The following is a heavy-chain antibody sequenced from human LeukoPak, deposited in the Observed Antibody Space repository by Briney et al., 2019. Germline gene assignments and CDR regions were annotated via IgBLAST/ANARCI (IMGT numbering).Heavy chain of an antibody. CDR2: ISDSGGST. Sequence: TGGSLRLSCAASGFTFSSYWMSWVRQAPGKGLEWVSAISDSGGSTYYADSVKGRFTISRDNSKNTLYLQMNSLRAEDTAVYYCAKQGYSSSWYPYYFDYWGQGTLVTVSS. V-gene: IGHV3-23*01. CDR1: GFTFSSYW. D-gene: IGHD6-13*01. J-gene: IGHJ4*02. CDR3: AKQGYSSSWYPYYFDY.